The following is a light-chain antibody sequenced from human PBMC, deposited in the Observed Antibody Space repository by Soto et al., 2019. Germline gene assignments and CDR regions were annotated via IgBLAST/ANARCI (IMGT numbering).Light chain of an antibody. Sequence: QLVLTQPASVSGSPGQSITISCTGTSSDVGRYNYVSWFRQHPGEAPKLIIYDVGNRPSGVSDRFSGSKSGNTASLTISGLQVEDEADYYCSSYTSSDIGVFGGGTKLTVL. CDR1: SSDVGRYNY. J-gene: IGLJ3*02. V-gene: IGLV2-14*03. CDR3: SSYTSSDIGV. CDR2: DVG.